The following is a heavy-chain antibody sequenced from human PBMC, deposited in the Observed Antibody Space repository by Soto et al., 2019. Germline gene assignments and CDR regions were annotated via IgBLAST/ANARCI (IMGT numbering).Heavy chain of an antibody. J-gene: IGHJ6*02. Sequence: SETLSLTCTVSGGSISSYYWSWIRQPPGKGLEWIGYIYYSGSTNYNPSLKSRVTISVDTSKNQFSLKLSSVTAADTAVYYCARGIQLWPPTLKKSYYYGMDVWGQGTTVTVSS. CDR1: GGSISSYY. D-gene: IGHD5-18*01. V-gene: IGHV4-59*01. CDR2: IYYSGST. CDR3: ARGIQLWPPTLKKSYYYGMDV.